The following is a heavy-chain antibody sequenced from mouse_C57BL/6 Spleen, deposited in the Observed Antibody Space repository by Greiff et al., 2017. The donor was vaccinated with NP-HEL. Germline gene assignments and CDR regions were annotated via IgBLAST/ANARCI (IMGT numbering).Heavy chain of an antibody. D-gene: IGHD4-1*01. CDR3: ARRPSYWYFDV. V-gene: IGHV1-64*01. CDR2: IHPNSGST. CDR1: GYTFTSYW. Sequence: QVHVKQPGAELVKPGASVKLSCKASGYTFTSYWMHWVKQRPGQGLEWIGMIHPNSGSTNYNEKFKSKATLTVDKSSSTAYMQLSSLTSEDSAVYYCARRPSYWYFDVWGTGTTVTVSS. J-gene: IGHJ1*03.